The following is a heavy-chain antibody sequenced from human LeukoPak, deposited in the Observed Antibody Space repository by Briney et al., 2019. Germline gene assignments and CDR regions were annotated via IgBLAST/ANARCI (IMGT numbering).Heavy chain of an antibody. CDR2: IDWNDDK. V-gene: IGHV2-70*04. D-gene: IGHD1-26*01. CDR1: GFSLSTSGMR. Sequence: SGPTLVNPTQTLTLTCTFSGFSLSTSGMRVTWIRQPPGKALEWLARIDWNDDKFYITSLKARLNISKDTSKSQVVLTMTNVDPVDTGTYYCARMGGNYQFDSWGQGTLVTVSS. CDR3: ARMGGNYQFDS. J-gene: IGHJ4*02.